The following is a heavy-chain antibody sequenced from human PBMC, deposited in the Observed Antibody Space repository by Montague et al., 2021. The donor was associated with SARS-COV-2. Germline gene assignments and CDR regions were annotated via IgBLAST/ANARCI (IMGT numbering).Heavy chain of an antibody. CDR3: AKDLEQWLVGWDYVDY. Sequence: SLRLSCAASGFTFSTYAMNWVRQAPGKGLEWVSTVSSIGGSTFYADSVKGRFTVSRDNSKNTLYLQMNSLRAEDTAVYYCAKDLEQWLVGWDYVDYWGQGTLVTVSS. CDR2: VSSIGGST. CDR1: GFTFSTYA. D-gene: IGHD6-19*01. J-gene: IGHJ4*02. V-gene: IGHV3-23*01.